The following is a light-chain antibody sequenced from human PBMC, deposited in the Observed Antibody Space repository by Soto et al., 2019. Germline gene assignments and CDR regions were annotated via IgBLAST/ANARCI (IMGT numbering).Light chain of an antibody. CDR2: GVS. CDR3: CPYVDPDPGV. Sequence: QSVLTQPRSVSGSPGQSVTISCTGTNSDVGGYNYVSWYQQYPGKAPKLMISGVSERPSGVPDRFSGSKSGNTASLTISGLQGEDEADYYCCPYVDPDPGVFGGGTKLTVL. V-gene: IGLV2-11*01. CDR1: NSDVGGYNY. J-gene: IGLJ3*02.